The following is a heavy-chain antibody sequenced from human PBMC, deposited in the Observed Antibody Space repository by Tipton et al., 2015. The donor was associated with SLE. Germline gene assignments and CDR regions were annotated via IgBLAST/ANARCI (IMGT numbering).Heavy chain of an antibody. J-gene: IGHJ4*02. D-gene: IGHD3-10*01. V-gene: IGHV4-39*07. Sequence: TLSLTCTVSGDSISSSSYYWGWIRQPPGKGLEWIGSIYYSGSTYYNPSLKSRVTISVDTSKNQFSLKLSSVTAADTAVYYCAGDSGSNDYWGQGTLVTVSS. CDR1: GDSISSSSYY. CDR3: AGDSGSNDY. CDR2: IYYSGST.